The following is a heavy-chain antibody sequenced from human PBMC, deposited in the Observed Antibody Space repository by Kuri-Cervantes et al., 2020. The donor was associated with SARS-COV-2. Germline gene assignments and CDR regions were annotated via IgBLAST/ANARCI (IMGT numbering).Heavy chain of an antibody. Sequence: LSLTCAASGFTFSTYSMNWVRQAPGKGLEWVSSISSNSGHIYYADSVKGRFTISRDNAKNSLYLQMNSLRTEDTALYYCAKDISSSSWYSSDWGQGTLVTVSS. D-gene: IGHD6-13*01. V-gene: IGHV3-21*04. CDR2: ISSNSGHI. CDR1: GFTFSTYS. J-gene: IGHJ4*02. CDR3: AKDISSSSWYSSD.